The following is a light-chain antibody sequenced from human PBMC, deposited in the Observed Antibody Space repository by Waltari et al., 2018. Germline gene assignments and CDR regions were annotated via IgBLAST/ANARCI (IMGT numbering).Light chain of an antibody. CDR1: SGRIARNY. CDR2: EDD. V-gene: IGLV6-57*03. CDR3: QSYQV. J-gene: IGLJ3*02. Sequence: FILTQPHSVSESPGKTVTIYCTRRSGRIARNYVKWYQLRPGSAPTTIIFEDDQRPSGVPGRLSGFIDSSSNSASLTIYGLKTEDEADDYCQSYQVFGGGTKLTVL.